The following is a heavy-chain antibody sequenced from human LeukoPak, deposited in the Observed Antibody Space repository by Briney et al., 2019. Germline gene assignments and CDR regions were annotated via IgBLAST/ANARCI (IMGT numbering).Heavy chain of an antibody. CDR3: ARVYGYCSGGSCYPRNYYFDY. CDR2: INHSGST. V-gene: IGHV4-34*01. CDR1: GGSFSGYY. J-gene: IGHJ4*02. Sequence: SETLSLTCAVYGGSFSGYYWSWIHQPPGKGLEWIGEINHSGSTNYNPSLKSRVTISVDTSKNQFSLKLSSVTAADTAVYYCARVYGYCSGGSCYPRNYYFDYWGQGTLVTVSS. D-gene: IGHD2-15*01.